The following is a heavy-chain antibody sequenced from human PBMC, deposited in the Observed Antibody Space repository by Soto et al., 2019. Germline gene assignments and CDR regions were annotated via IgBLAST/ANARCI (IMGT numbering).Heavy chain of an antibody. CDR2: INEDSTYI. V-gene: IGHV3-21*02. CDR1: GFAFNTYS. CDR3: VRDLGRYFRSGYLDL. D-gene: IGHD3-9*01. Sequence: VQLVESGGGLVQPGGSLRLSCTASGFAFNTYSMNWVRQARGKGLEWVSSINEDSTYIYYADSWRGRITISRDNAKDSLFLQMNSLRPDDTAVYYCVRDLGRYFRSGYLDLWGDGATVTVSS. J-gene: IGHJ6*03.